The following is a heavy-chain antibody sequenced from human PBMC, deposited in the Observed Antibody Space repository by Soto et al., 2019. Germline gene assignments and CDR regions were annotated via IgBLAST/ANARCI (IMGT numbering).Heavy chain of an antibody. Sequence: EASVKVSCKASGYIFTSYYIHWVRQAPGQGLEWMGWINPFDGSRMFAQSFQGRVTMTRDTSKNQFSLTVTSVTAADTAVYYCARRIVATETFDYWGQGTLVTVSS. D-gene: IGHD5-12*01. CDR1: GYIFTSYY. CDR2: INPFDGSR. CDR3: ARRIVATETFDY. V-gene: IGHV1-46*01. J-gene: IGHJ4*02.